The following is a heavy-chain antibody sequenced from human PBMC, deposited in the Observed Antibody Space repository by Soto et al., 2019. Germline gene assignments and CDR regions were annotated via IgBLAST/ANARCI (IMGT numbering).Heavy chain of an antibody. CDR3: ARSPMVRGVIPFDY. D-gene: IGHD3-10*01. CDR2: INHSGST. J-gene: IGHJ4*02. Sequence: PSETLSLTCAVYGGSFSGYYWSWIRQPPGKGLEWIGEINHSGSTNYNPSLKSRVTISVDTSKNQFSLKLSSVTAADTAVYYCARSPMVRGVIPFDYCGQGTLVTVSA. CDR1: GGSFSGYY. V-gene: IGHV4-34*01.